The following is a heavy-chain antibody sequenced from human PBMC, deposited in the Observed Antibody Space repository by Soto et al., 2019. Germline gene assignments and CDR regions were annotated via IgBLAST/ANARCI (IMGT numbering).Heavy chain of an antibody. Sequence: QVQLVQSGAEMKQPGDSVKLSCQASGYIFIHCFMHWVRQAPGQGLEWMGGINPSSGTTTYAQKFQCRVTVTRVTSTSTVYMELSSLGSVDTAMYYCARSLGETTSLFDYWGQGSLVTVSA. D-gene: IGHD1-26*01. V-gene: IGHV1-46*01. CDR3: ARSLGETTSLFDY. J-gene: IGHJ4*02. CDR2: INPSSGTT. CDR1: GYIFIHCF.